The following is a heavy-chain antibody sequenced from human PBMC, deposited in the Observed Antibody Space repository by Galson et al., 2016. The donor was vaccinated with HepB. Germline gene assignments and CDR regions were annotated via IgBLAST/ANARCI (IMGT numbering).Heavy chain of an antibody. CDR3: ARDRRTSYGWFDP. CDR1: GYTFTSYY. J-gene: IGHJ5*02. V-gene: IGHV1-46*01. CDR2: ISPSGAYT. D-gene: IGHD3-10*01. Sequence: SVKVSCKASGYTFTSYYIHWVRQAPGQGLEWMGIISPSGAYTNYAQKFQGRVTMTRDTSTSTIYMELSSLRSEDTAVYYCARDRRTSYGWFDPWGQGTLVTVSS.